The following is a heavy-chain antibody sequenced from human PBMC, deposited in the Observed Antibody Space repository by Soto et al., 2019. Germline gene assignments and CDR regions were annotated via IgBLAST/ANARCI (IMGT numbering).Heavy chain of an antibody. CDR2: ISYDGSNK. J-gene: IGHJ6*02. D-gene: IGHD3-22*01. Sequence: PGGSLRLSCAASGFTFSSYGMHWVRQAPGKGLEWVAVISYDGSNKYYADSVKGRFTISRDNSKNTLYLQMNSLRAEDTAVYYCARSDSSGYYHYGMDVWGQGTTVTVSS. CDR3: ARSDSSGYYHYGMDV. V-gene: IGHV3-30*03. CDR1: GFTFSSYG.